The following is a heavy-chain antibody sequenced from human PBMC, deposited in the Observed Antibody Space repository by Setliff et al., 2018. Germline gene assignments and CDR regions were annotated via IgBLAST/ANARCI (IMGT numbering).Heavy chain of an antibody. CDR3: PKSRYDDSESFQH. Sequence: PGGSLRLSCAASGFTLSTYDMHWVRQAPGKGLEWVASIQSDGNKKHYLDSVKGRFTVSRDTSNNILYLQMNSLRAEDTALYYCPKSRYDDSESFQHWGQGTLVTVSS. CDR2: IQSDGNKK. CDR1: GFTLSTYD. V-gene: IGHV3-30*02. J-gene: IGHJ1*01. D-gene: IGHD5-12*01.